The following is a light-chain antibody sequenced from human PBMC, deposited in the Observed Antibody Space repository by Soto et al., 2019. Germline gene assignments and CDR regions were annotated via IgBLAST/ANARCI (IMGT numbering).Light chain of an antibody. V-gene: IGKV1-5*03. Sequence: DIPMTQSPSTLSASVGDRVTITCRASQSISSWLAWYQQKPGKAPKLLIYKASTLESGVSSRFSGSGSGTEFTLTISSLQPDDFATYYCQQYYTYSWAFDQGTKVEIK. CDR1: QSISSW. J-gene: IGKJ1*01. CDR2: KAS. CDR3: QQYYTYSWA.